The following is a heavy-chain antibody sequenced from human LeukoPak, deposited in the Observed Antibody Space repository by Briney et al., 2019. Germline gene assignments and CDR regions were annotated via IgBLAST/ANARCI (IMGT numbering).Heavy chain of an antibody. D-gene: IGHD3-10*01. V-gene: IGHV4-34*01. CDR3: ARAGLDAFDI. CDR1: GGSFSGYY. J-gene: IGHJ3*02. CDR2: INHSGST. Sequence: SETLSLTCAVYGGSFSGYYWSWIRQPPGKGMEWIGEINHSGSTNYNPSLKCRVTISVDTSKNQFSLKLSSVTAADTAVYYCARAGLDAFDIWGQGTMITVSS.